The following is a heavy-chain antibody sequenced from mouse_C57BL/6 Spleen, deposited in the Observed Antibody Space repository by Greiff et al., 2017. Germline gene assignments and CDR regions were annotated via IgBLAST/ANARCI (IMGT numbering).Heavy chain of an antibody. V-gene: IGHV5-6*01. J-gene: IGHJ2*01. CDR2: ISSGGSYT. CDR1: GFTFSSYG. D-gene: IGHD1-1*01. CDR3: ARQHYGSSYFDY. Sequence: EVKLMESGGDLVKPGGSLKLSCAASGFTFSSYGMSWVRQTPDKRLEWVATISSGGSYTYYTDSVKGRFTISRDNAKNTLYLQKSSLKSEDTAMYYCARQHYGSSYFDYWGQGTTLTVSS.